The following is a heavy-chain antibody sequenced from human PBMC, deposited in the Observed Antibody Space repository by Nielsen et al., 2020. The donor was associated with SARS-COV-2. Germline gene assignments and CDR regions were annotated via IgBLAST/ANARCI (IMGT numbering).Heavy chain of an antibody. J-gene: IGHJ4*02. D-gene: IGHD3-3*01. CDR3: ARDKYYDDFTGYQYFLDK. V-gene: IGHV3-30-3*01. CDR1: GFTFSNYA. CDR2: ISQDVDYT. Sequence: GESLKISCAASGFTFSNYAFHWVRQAPGKGLEWVAFISQDVDYTFYADSVRGRFTISRDNSKKTVYLQMNSLRDADTALYYCARDKYYDDFTGYQYFLDKWGQGTLATVSS.